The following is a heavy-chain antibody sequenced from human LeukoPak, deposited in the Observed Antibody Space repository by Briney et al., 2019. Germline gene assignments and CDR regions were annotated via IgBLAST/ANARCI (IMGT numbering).Heavy chain of an antibody. Sequence: ASVKVSCKVSGYTLTELSMHWVRQAPGKGLEWMGGFDPEDGETIYAQKFQGRVTMTEDTSTDTAYMELSSLRSEDTAVYYCATVLWGSSWYPSWFDPWGQGTLVTVSS. CDR2: FDPEDGET. CDR3: ATVLWGSSWYPSWFDP. CDR1: GYTLTELS. V-gene: IGHV1-24*01. J-gene: IGHJ5*02. D-gene: IGHD6-13*01.